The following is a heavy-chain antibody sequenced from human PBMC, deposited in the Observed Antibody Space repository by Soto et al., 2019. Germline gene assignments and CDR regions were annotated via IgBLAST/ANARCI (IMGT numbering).Heavy chain of an antibody. CDR1: GGSISSSSYY. V-gene: IGHV4-39*01. CDR3: ARAVLVVPPGFHDY. CDR2: IYYSGST. Sequence: QLQLQESGPGLVKPSETLSLTCTVSGGSISSSSYYWGWIRQPPGKGLEWIGSIYYSGSTYYNPSLKSRVTISGDTSKNQFSLKLSSVTAADTAVYYCARAVLVVPPGFHDYWGQGTLVTVSS. J-gene: IGHJ4*02. D-gene: IGHD3-10*01.